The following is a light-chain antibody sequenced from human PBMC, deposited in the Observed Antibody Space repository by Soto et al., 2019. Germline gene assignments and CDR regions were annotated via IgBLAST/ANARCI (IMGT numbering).Light chain of an antibody. V-gene: IGKV3-15*01. CDR3: QQYSTWPPKYT. CDR2: RAS. J-gene: IGKJ2*01. Sequence: EIVMTQSPATLSVSPGGRATLSCRASQSINNYLAWYQQRPGQPPRLLIYRASTRATGIPARFSGSGSRTEFSVTISSLQSEDFAVYYCQQYSTWPPKYTFGQGTKLEI. CDR1: QSINNY.